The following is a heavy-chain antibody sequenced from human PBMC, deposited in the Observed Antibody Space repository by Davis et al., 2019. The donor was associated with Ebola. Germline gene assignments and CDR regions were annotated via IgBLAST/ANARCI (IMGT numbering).Heavy chain of an antibody. CDR2: IYPGDSDT. Sequence: GESLKISCTGSGYSFTNYWIGWVRQMPGKGLEWMGIIYPGDSDTRYSPSFQGQVTISADKSISTAYLQWSSLKASDTAMYYCARGPTGPILEWLSFDPWGQGTLVTVSS. CDR1: GYSFTNYW. D-gene: IGHD3-3*01. J-gene: IGHJ5*02. CDR3: ARGPTGPILEWLSFDP. V-gene: IGHV5-51*01.